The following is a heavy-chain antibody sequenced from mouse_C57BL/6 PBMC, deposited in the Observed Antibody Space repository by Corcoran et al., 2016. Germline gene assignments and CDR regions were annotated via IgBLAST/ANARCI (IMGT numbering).Heavy chain of an antibody. J-gene: IGHJ1*03. CDR3: ARTPLFITTVVDWYSDV. CDR2: INPNNGGT. D-gene: IGHD1-1*01. CDR1: GYTFTDYY. V-gene: IGHV1-26*01. Sequence: EVQLQQSGPELVKPGASVKISCKASGYTFTDYYMNWVKQSHGKSLEWIGDINPNNGGTSYNQKFKGKATLTVDKSSSTAYMELRSLTSEDSAVYYCARTPLFITTVVDWYSDVWGTGTTVTVSS.